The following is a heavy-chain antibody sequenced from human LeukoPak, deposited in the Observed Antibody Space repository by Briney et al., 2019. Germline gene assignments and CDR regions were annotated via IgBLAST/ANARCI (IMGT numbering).Heavy chain of an antibody. J-gene: IGHJ4*02. CDR3: ARDGVAATDY. CDR1: GYTFTIDY. V-gene: IGHV1-2*02. Sequence: ASVKVSCKASGYTFTIDYMHWVRQAPGQGLEWMGWINPNSGGTYYAQRFQGRVTMTRDTSITTAYMELSGLRSDDTAVYYCARDGVAATDYWGQGTLVTVSS. D-gene: IGHD2-15*01. CDR2: INPNSGGT.